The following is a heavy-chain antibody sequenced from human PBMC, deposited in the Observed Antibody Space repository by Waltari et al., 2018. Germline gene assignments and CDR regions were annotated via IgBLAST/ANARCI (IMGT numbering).Heavy chain of an antibody. CDR1: GFRFSNYG. Sequence: EVQLVESGGDLVQPGGSLRLSCAASGFRFSNYGMHWVRQAPGKGLVWVSRMHTDGRGTRYADSVEGRFTISRDNTKNTLYLQMNSLRVEDTAVYYCARGGHVDWLPPDYWGQGTLVAVSS. D-gene: IGHD3-9*01. CDR3: ARGGHVDWLPPDY. J-gene: IGHJ4*02. V-gene: IGHV3-74*01. CDR2: MHTDGRGT.